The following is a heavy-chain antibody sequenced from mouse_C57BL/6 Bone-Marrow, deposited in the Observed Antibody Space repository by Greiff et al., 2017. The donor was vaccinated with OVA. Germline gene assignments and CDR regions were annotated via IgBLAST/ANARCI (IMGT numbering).Heavy chain of an antibody. CDR1: GFNIKDDY. V-gene: IGHV14-4*01. CDR2: IDPENGAT. CDR3: TEGWYVDV. J-gene: IGHJ1*03. Sequence: EVKLVESGAELVRPGASVKLSCTASGFNIKDDYMHWVKQRPEQGLEWIGWIDPENGATEYASKFQGKATITADTSSNTAYLQLSSLTSEDTAVYYCTEGWYVDVWGTGTTVTVSS.